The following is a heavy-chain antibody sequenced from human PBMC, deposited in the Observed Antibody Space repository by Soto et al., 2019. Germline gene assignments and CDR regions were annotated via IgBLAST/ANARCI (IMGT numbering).Heavy chain of an antibody. CDR2: IFPADSDT. Sequence: PGESLKISCKGSGYIFATSWIAWVRQMPGKGLEWVGIIFPADSDTRYSPSFQGQVTISADKSITTAYLQWSSLKASDTAMYYCARPGFSGYAFDDWGQGTLVTVSS. D-gene: IGHD5-12*01. V-gene: IGHV5-51*01. CDR3: ARPGFSGYAFDD. CDR1: GYIFATSW. J-gene: IGHJ4*02.